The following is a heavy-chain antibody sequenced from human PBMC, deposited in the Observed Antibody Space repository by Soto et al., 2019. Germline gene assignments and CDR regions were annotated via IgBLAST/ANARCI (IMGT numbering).Heavy chain of an antibody. CDR1: GFTFSSYS. J-gene: IGHJ4*02. V-gene: IGHV3-48*01. CDR2: ISSSSSTI. CDR3: AREYGIRIDY. Sequence: EVQLVESGGGLVQPGGSLRLSCAASGFTFSSYSMNWVRQAPGKGLEWVSVISSSSSTIYYADSVKGRFTISSDNAKNSLYLQMNSLRAEDTAVYYCAREYGIRIDYWGQGTLVTVSS. D-gene: IGHD4-17*01.